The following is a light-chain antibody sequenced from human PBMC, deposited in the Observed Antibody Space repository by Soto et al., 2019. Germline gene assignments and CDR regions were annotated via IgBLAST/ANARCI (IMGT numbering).Light chain of an antibody. Sequence: EIVLTQSPGTLSLSPGARATLSCRAGQSVGNNYLAWHQQPPRQPPSLLIYGASNTAAGLPARFSGSGSGTDFPLTINSLAPEDFAXXXXXXXXXXLTFGQGTQLEIK. CDR3: XXXXXXLT. CDR2: GAS. J-gene: IGKJ5*01. V-gene: IGKV3-20*01. CDR1: QSVGNNY.